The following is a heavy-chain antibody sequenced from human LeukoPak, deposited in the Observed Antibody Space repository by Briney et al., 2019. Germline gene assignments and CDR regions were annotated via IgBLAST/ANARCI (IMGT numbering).Heavy chain of an antibody. Sequence: GGSLRLSCAASGFTFSSYSMNWVRQAPGKGLGWVSSISSSSSYTYYADSVKGRFTISRDNAKNSLYLQMNSLRAEDTAVYYCARAPPSIAAAGNGWFDPWGQGTLVTVSS. D-gene: IGHD6-13*01. CDR3: ARAPPSIAAAGNGWFDP. V-gene: IGHV3-21*01. CDR1: GFTFSSYS. CDR2: ISSSSSYT. J-gene: IGHJ5*02.